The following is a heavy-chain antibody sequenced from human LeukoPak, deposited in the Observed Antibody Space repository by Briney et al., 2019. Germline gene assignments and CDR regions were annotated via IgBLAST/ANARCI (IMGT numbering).Heavy chain of an antibody. V-gene: IGHV4-39*01. D-gene: IGHD2-2*01. CDR3: ARQPAADAFDI. CDR1: GGSISSSSYY. CDR2: IYYSGST. J-gene: IGHJ3*02. Sequence: SETLSLTCTVSGGSISSSSYYWGWIRQPPGKGLEWTGSIYYSGSTYYNPSLKSRVTISVDTSKNQFSLKLSSVTAADTAVYYCARQPAADAFDIWGQGTMVTVSS.